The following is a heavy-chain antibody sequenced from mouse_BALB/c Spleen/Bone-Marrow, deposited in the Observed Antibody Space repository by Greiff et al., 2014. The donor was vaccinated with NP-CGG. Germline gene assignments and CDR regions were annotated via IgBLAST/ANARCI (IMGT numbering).Heavy chain of an antibody. CDR3: ASYVYGYYFDY. D-gene: IGHD2-2*01. Sequence: EVKLMESGAELVKPGASVKLSCTASGFNIKDTYMHWVKQRPGQGLEWIGRIDPANGNTKYDPKFQGKASITADTSSNTAYLQLSSLTSEDTAVYYCASYVYGYYFDYWGQGTTLTVSS. CDR2: IDPANGNT. V-gene: IGHV14-3*02. J-gene: IGHJ2*01. CDR1: GFNIKDTY.